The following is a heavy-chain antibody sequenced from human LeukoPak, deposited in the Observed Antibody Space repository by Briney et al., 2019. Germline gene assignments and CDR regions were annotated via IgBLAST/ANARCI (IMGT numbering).Heavy chain of an antibody. CDR1: GGTFSSYA. Sequence: GASVKVSCKASGGTFSSYAISWVRQAPGQGLEWMGGIIPIFGTANYAQKFQGRVTITADEPTSTAYMELSSLRSEDTAVYYCARGHDSSGYLYYYYYMDVWGKGTTVTVSS. V-gene: IGHV1-69*13. CDR3: ARGHDSSGYLYYYYYMDV. CDR2: IIPIFGTA. J-gene: IGHJ6*03. D-gene: IGHD3-22*01.